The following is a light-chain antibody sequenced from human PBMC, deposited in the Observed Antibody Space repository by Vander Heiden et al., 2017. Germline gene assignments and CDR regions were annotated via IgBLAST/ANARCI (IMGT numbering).Light chain of an antibody. V-gene: IGKV1-5*03. CDR3: QQYRA. J-gene: IGKJ4*01. Sequence: DIQMTQSPSTLSASVGDRVTLTCRASQSISSWLAWYQQKPGKAPKLLIYKASSLESGVPSRFSGSGSGTEFTLTISSLQPDYFATYYCQQYRAFGGGTKVEIK. CDR1: QSISSW. CDR2: KAS.